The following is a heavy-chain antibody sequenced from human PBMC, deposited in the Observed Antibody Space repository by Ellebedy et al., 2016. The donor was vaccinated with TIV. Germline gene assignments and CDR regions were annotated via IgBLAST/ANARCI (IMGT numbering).Heavy chain of an antibody. J-gene: IGHJ2*01. CDR1: GFTFSSYA. CDR3: AKTRDYHDFVVSPPARYWYFDV. V-gene: IGHV3-23*01. D-gene: IGHD3-22*01. Sequence: GESLKISCAASGFTFSSYAMSWVRQAPGKGLEWVSAISGGGGSTYYADSVKGRFTISSDNSQNTLFLHMSSLRVEDTAAYYCAKTRDYHDFVVSPPARYWYFDVWGRGTLVAVSS. CDR2: ISGGGGST.